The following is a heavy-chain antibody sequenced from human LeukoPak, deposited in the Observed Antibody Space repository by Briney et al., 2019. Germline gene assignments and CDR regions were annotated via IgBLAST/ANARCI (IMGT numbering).Heavy chain of an antibody. V-gene: IGHV4-39*01. Sequence: SETLSLTCTVSGDSIRSSSYYWGWVRQPPGKGLEWIGSIYYSGNTYYNPSLKSRVTISVDTSKNQFSLKLSSVTAADTAVYCCARRNGVARHFFDYWGQGTLVTVSS. CDR1: GDSIRSSSYY. J-gene: IGHJ4*02. CDR2: IYYSGNT. D-gene: IGHD2-8*01. CDR3: ARRNGVARHFFDY.